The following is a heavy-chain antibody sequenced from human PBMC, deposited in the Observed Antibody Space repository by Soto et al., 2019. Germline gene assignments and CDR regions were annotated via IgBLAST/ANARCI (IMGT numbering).Heavy chain of an antibody. CDR1: GFIVRSYA. CDR2: ISYDGSHE. Sequence: QVQLVESGGGVVQPGRSLRLSCAASGFIVRSYALHWVRQAPGEGLEWVAVTIISYDGSHEYYADSVKGRFTISRDNSQNMVNLQMNSLRPDDTAVYYCARGDGTGSYLLDYWGRGTLVTVSA. D-gene: IGHD3-10*01. CDR3: ARGDGTGSYLLDY. V-gene: IGHV3-30*04. J-gene: IGHJ4*02.